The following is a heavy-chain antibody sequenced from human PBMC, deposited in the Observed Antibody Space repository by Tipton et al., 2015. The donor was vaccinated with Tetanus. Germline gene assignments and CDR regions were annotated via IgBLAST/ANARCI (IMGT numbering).Heavy chain of an antibody. Sequence: TLSLTCTVSGGSISSYYCSWVRQPPGKGLEWIGHTHYSGNTNYNSSLWSRVTISLDTSKNQFSLKLSSVTPADTAVYYCASTVGHSGGYYYYYGMDVWGQGTTVTVSS. CDR1: GGSISSYY. CDR2: THYSGNT. D-gene: IGHD3-16*01. J-gene: IGHJ6*02. CDR3: ASTVGHSGGYYYYYGMDV. V-gene: IGHV4-59*07.